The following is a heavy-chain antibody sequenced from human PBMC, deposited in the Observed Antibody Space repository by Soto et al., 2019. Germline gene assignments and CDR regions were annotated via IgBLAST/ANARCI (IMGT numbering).Heavy chain of an antibody. J-gene: IGHJ4*02. D-gene: IGHD6-19*01. Sequence: GGSLRLSCAASGFTFSNYDMHWVRQTTGKGLEWVSAFGTTGDPYYPGSVKGRFTISRDNAKNSLYLQMNSLTVEDTGVYFCGRWRSRWLSEVDFLGQGTLGTVSS. CDR2: FGTTGDP. V-gene: IGHV3-13*05. CDR1: GFTFSNYD. CDR3: GRWRSRWLSEVDF.